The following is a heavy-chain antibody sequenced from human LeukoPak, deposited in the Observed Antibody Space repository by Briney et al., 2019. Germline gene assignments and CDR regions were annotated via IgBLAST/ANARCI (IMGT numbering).Heavy chain of an antibody. D-gene: IGHD3-10*01. CDR1: GGSFSGYY. Sequence: KPSETLSLTCAVYGGSFSGYYWSWIRQPPGKGLEWIGEIYHSGSTNYNPSLKSRVTISVDKSKNQFSLKLSSVTAADTAVYYCARVDMYYYGSGSYYSFLDYWGQGTLVTVSS. CDR2: IYHSGST. V-gene: IGHV4-34*01. CDR3: ARVDMYYYGSGSYYSFLDY. J-gene: IGHJ4*02.